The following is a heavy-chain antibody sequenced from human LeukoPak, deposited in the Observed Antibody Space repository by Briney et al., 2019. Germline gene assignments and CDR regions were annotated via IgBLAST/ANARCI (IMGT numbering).Heavy chain of an antibody. CDR2: IASGGST. J-gene: IGHJ4*02. V-gene: IGHV3-23*01. Sequence: PGGSLRLSCAASGFTFNNYAMSWVRQTPGKGLEWVSAIASGGSTFYADSVTGRFTISRDNSKNTIYLQMNSLRAEDTAVYYCAKSRDGYKVHEADWGQGTLVTVSS. CDR1: GFTFNNYA. CDR3: AKSRDGYKVHEAD. D-gene: IGHD5-24*01.